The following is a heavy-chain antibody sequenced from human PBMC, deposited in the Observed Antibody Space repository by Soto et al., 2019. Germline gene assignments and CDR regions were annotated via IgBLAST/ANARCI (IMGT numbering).Heavy chain of an antibody. CDR2: IIPIFGTA. Sequence: SVKDSCKASGGTFSSYAISGVGQAAGRGVEWMGGIIPIFGTANYAQKFQGRVTITADESTSTAYMELSSLRSEDTAVYYCAREGAVYGMDVWGQGTTVTVSS. J-gene: IGHJ6*02. CDR3: AREGAVYGMDV. CDR1: GGTFSSYA. V-gene: IGHV1-69*13. D-gene: IGHD3-16*01.